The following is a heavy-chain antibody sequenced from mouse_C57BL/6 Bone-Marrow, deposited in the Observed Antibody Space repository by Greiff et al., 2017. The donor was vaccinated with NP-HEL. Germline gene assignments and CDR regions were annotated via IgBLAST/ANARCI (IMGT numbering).Heavy chain of an antibody. CDR2: IDPNSGGT. CDR3: AKRSSYPRNYFDY. J-gene: IGHJ2*01. CDR1: GYTFTSYW. V-gene: IGHV1-72*01. Sequence: VQLQQSGAELVKPGASVKLSCKASGYTFTSYWMHWVKQRPGRGLEWIGRIDPNSGGTKYNEKFKSKATLTVDKPSSTAYMQLSSLTSEDSAVYYCAKRSSYPRNYFDYWGQGTTLTVSS. D-gene: IGHD2-10*01.